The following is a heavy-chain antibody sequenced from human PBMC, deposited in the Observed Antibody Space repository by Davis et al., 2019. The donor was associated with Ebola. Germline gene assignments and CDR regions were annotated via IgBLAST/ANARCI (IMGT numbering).Heavy chain of an antibody. CDR3: ARLSEVDYDILTGLFDY. CDR1: GYSFTSYW. D-gene: IGHD3-9*01. CDR2: IYPGDSDT. V-gene: IGHV5-51*01. J-gene: IGHJ4*02. Sequence: PGGSLRLSCKGSGYSFTSYWIGWVRQMPGKGLEWMGIIYPGDSDTRYSPSFQGQVTISADKSISTAYLQWSSLKASDTAMYYCARLSEVDYDILTGLFDYWGQGTLVTVSS.